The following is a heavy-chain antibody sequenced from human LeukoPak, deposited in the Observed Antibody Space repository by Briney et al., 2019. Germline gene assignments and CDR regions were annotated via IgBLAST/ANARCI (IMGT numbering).Heavy chain of an antibody. CDR1: GGSISRSSYY. V-gene: IGHV4-39*01. CDR3: ARHDSSGLYNAFDF. CDR2: IYYSGST. D-gene: IGHD3-22*01. Sequence: KPSETPSLTCTVSGGSISRSSYYWRWIRQPPRKGLEWIGSIYYSGSTYYNPSLKSRVTISGDTSKNQFSLKLSSVTAADTAGYYCARHDSSGLYNAFDFWGQGTMVTVSS. J-gene: IGHJ3*01.